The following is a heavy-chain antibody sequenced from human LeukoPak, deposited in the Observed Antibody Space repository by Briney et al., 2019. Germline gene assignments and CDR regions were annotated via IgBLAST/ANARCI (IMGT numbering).Heavy chain of an antibody. CDR2: INPNSGAT. J-gene: IGHJ4*02. V-gene: IGHV1-2*02. D-gene: IGHD3-10*01. CDR3: ARVPGSFDY. CDR1: GYSFTAYY. Sequence: GASVKVSCKTSGYSFTAYYIHWVRQAPGQGXELMGWINPNSGATNYAQKFQGRVTMTRDTSISTVYMDLNRLTSDDTAVYYCARVPGSFDYWGQGTLVTVSS.